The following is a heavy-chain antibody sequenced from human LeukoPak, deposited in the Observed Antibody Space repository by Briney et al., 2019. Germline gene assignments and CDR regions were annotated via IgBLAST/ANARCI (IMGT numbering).Heavy chain of an antibody. CDR2: INPNSGGT. V-gene: IGHV1-2*02. D-gene: IGHD3-10*01. Sequence: ASVKVSCKASGYTFTGYYMHWVRQAPGQGLEWMGWINPNSGGTNYAQKFQGRVTMTRDTSISTAYMELSRPRSDDTAVYYCARDGYGSGSFDYWGQGTLVTVSS. CDR3: ARDGYGSGSFDY. J-gene: IGHJ4*02. CDR1: GYTFTGYY.